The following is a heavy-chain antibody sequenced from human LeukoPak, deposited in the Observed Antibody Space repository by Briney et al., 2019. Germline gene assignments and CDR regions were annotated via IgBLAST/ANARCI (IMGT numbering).Heavy chain of an antibody. CDR3: ARDMIHYDFWSGYYPSPGFDY. J-gene: IGHJ4*02. D-gene: IGHD3-3*01. CDR1: GFTFSSYG. CDR2: IWYDGSNK. Sequence: GGSLRLSCAASGFTFSSYGMHWVRQAPGKGLEWVAVIWYDGSNKYYTDSVKGRFTISRDNSKNTLYLQMNSLRAEDTAVYYCARDMIHYDFWSGYYPSPGFDYWGQGTLVTVSS. V-gene: IGHV3-33*01.